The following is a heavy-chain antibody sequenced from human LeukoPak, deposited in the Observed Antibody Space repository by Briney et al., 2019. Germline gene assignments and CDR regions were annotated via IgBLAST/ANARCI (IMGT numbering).Heavy chain of an antibody. CDR3: ARGLGDYYHSSGYYGGFCDS. CDR2: IWYDGSNK. D-gene: IGHD3-22*01. Sequence: PGRSLRLSCAASGFTFSSYGMHWVRQTPGKGLGWVAVIWYDGSNKYYADSVKGRFTISRDNSKSTLYLQMNSLRAEDTAVYYCARGLGDYYHSSGYYGGFCDSWGQGTLVTVSS. V-gene: IGHV3-33*08. CDR1: GFTFSSYG. J-gene: IGHJ4*02.